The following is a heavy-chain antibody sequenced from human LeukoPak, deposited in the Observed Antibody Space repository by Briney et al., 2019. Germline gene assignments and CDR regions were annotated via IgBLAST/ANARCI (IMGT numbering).Heavy chain of an antibody. CDR3: TKPYDSSGYYRNH. J-gene: IGHJ4*02. CDR1: GFTFSDYY. Sequence: GGSLRLSCAASGFTFSDYYMSWVRQAPGKGLEWVGRIKSKTDGGTTDYAAPVKGRFTISRDDSKNTLYLQMNSLKTEDTAVYYCTKPYDSSGYYRNHWGQGTLVTVSS. V-gene: IGHV3-15*01. D-gene: IGHD3-22*01. CDR2: IKSKTDGGTT.